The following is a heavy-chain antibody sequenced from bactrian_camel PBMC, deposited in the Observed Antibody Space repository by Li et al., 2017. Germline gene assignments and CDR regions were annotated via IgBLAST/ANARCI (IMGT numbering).Heavy chain of an antibody. CDR3: AARWLSTANCDSDLHEYNY. V-gene: IGHV3S53*01. D-gene: IGHD3*01. CDR1: GDSTSGVRSGDSTSG. CDR2: VDTYGNT. J-gene: IGHJ4*01. Sequence: HVQLVESGGGSVQAGGSLTLSCIASGDSTSGVRSGDSTSGYCMGWFRQAPGKEREAVATVDTYGNTDYADSVKGRFTISRDNAKNTLYLQMNSLKPEDTAIYFCAARWLSTANCDSDLHEYNYWGQGTQVTVS.